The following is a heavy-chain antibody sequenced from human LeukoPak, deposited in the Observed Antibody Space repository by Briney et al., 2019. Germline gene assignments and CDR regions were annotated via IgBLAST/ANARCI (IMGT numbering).Heavy chain of an antibody. CDR2: VYRGGST. CDR3: ARGGYNTSYYFDC. D-gene: IGHD1-14*01. V-gene: IGHV3-53*01. Sequence: PGGSLRLSCAASGSTFSYSYMSWVRQAPGKGLEWVSIVYRGGSTYYADSVKGRFTISRDNSKNTLYLEMNSLRAEDTAIYYCARGGYNTSYYFDCWGQGTLVTVSS. J-gene: IGHJ4*01. CDR1: GSTFSYSY.